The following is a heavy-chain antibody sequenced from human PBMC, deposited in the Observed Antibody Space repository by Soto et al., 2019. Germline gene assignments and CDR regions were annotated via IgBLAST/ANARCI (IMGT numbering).Heavy chain of an antibody. Sequence: SGGSLRLSCAASGFTFRNYAMTWARQAPGKGLEWVSSLLRSGSTTYYANSVRGRFTISSDISANSLYLQMDSLTVEDTAVYYCAKDAVSGDGVWLLDSWGQGTVVTVSS. V-gene: IGHV3-23*01. D-gene: IGHD4-17*01. CDR1: GFTFRNYA. J-gene: IGHJ4*02. CDR3: AKDAVSGDGVWLLDS. CDR2: LLRSGSTT.